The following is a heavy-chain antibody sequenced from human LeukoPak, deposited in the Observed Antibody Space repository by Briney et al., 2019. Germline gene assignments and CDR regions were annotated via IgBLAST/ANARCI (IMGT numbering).Heavy chain of an antibody. CDR3: ARGSVVITVPDPYGY. CDR2: INPNSGGT. V-gene: IGHV1-2*02. CDR1: GYTFTDYY. J-gene: IGHJ4*02. D-gene: IGHD6-19*01. Sequence: GASVKVSCKASGYTFTDYYMHWVRQAPGQGLEWMGWINPNSGGTKYAQKFQGRVTMTRATSVSTAYMDLSSLRSDDTAVYYCARGSVVITVPDPYGYWGQGTLLTASS.